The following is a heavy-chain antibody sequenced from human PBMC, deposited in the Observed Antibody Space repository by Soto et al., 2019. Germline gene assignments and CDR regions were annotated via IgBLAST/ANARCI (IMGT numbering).Heavy chain of an antibody. D-gene: IGHD2-2*02. Sequence: GESLKISCKGSGYSLTSYWIGWMRQTPGKGLEWMGMIYLGDSNTRYSPSFEGQVTISADKSTTTAYLQWSSLKASDSAMYYCARQSYCSSTSCYTVDSWGQGTLVIVSS. J-gene: IGHJ4*02. CDR3: ARQSYCSSTSCYTVDS. CDR1: GYSLTSYW. V-gene: IGHV5-51*01. CDR2: IYLGDSNT.